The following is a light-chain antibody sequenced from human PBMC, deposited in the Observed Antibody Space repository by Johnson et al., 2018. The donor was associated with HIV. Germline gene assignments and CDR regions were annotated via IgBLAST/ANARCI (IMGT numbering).Light chain of an antibody. J-gene: IGLJ1*01. CDR3: GTWDSNLNGYV. CDR2: ENN. V-gene: IGLV1-51*02. CDR1: SSNIGNSY. Sequence: QSLLTQPPSVSAAPGQKVTISCSGSSSNIGNSYVSWFQQLPGTAPKLLIYENNKRPSGIPARFSGSKSGTSATLGITGLQAGDEADYYCGTWDSNLNGYVFATGTKVTVL.